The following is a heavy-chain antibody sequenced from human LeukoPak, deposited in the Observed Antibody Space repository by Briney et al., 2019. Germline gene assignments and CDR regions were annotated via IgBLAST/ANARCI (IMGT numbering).Heavy chain of an antibody. Sequence: ASVKVSCKASGYTFTSYGISWVRQAPGQGLEWMGWISAYNGNTNYAQKLQGRVTMTTDTSTSTAYMELRSLRSDDTAVYYCAGVLGGGYFSGTFDYWGQGTLVTVSS. J-gene: IGHJ4*02. V-gene: IGHV1-18*01. CDR3: AGVLGGGYFSGTFDY. CDR1: GYTFTSYG. CDR2: ISAYNGNT. D-gene: IGHD3-22*01.